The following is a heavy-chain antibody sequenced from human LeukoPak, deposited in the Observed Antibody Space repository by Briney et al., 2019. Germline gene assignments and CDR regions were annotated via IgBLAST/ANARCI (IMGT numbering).Heavy chain of an antibody. CDR2: ISSSSSYI. J-gene: IGHJ2*01. Sequence: GGSLRLSCAASGFTFSSYSMNWVRQAPGKGLEWVSSISSSSSYIYYADSVKGRFAISRDNAKNSLYLQMNSLRAEDTAVYYCARDSGAAAGDWYFDLWGRGTLVTVSS. V-gene: IGHV3-21*01. D-gene: IGHD6-13*01. CDR1: GFTFSSYS. CDR3: ARDSGAAAGDWYFDL.